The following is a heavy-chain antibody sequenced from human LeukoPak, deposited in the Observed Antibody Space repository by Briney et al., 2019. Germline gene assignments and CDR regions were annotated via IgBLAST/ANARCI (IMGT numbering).Heavy chain of an antibody. V-gene: IGHV3-30*18. J-gene: IGHJ4*02. CDR3: AKEFPYYYDSSGYYPYYFDY. Sequence: SGGSLRLSCAASGFTFSSYGIHWVRQAPGKGLEWVAVISYDGSNKYYADSVKGRFTISRDNSKNTLYLQMNSLRAEDTAVYYCAKEFPYYYDSSGYYPYYFDYWGQGTLVTVSS. CDR1: GFTFSSYG. CDR2: ISYDGSNK. D-gene: IGHD3-22*01.